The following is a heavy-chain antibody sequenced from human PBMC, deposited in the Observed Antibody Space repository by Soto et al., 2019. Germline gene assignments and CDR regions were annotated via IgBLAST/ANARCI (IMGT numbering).Heavy chain of an antibody. CDR1: GGTFSSYA. J-gene: IGHJ4*02. V-gene: IGHV1-69*01. Sequence: QVQLVQSGAEVKKPGSSVKVSCKASGGTFSSYAISWVRQAPGQGLEWMGGIIPIFGTANYAQKFQGRVTINADESKRKAYMELSSLRSEDTAVYYCARGGKGIAVAALDYWGQGTLVTVSS. CDR3: ARGGKGIAVAALDY. D-gene: IGHD6-19*01. CDR2: IIPIFGTA.